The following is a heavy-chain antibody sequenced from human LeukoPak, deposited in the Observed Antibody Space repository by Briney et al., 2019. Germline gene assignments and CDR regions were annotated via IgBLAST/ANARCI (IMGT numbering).Heavy chain of an antibody. CDR3: AKDQDVVVVAATQIDY. J-gene: IGHJ4*02. CDR1: GFTFSSYG. Sequence: PGGSLRLSCAASGFTFSSYGMHWVRQAPGKGLEWVAFIRYDGSNKYYADSVKGRFTTSRDNSKNTLYLQMNSLRAEDTAVYYCAKDQDVVVVAATQIDYWGQGTLVTVSS. CDR2: IRYDGSNK. V-gene: IGHV3-30*02. D-gene: IGHD2-15*01.